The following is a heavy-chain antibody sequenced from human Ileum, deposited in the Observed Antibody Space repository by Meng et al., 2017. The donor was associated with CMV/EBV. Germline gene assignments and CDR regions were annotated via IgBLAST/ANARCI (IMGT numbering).Heavy chain of an antibody. V-gene: IGHV3-23*01. CDR1: GFTFSNYA. CDR3: AKVSTFAYGPGSYFDH. Sequence: PCAASGFTFSNYAMTWVRQAPGKGLEWVSGFGANGDYINYADSVKGRFTISRDNSKNTLYLQMNSLRAEDTALYYCAKVSTFAYGPGSYFDHWGQGTLVTVSS. D-gene: IGHD3-10*01. J-gene: IGHJ4*02. CDR2: FGANGDYI.